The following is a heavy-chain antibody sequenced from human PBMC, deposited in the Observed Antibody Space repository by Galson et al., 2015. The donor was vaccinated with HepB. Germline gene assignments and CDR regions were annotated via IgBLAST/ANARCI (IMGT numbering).Heavy chain of an antibody. J-gene: IGHJ4*02. Sequence: SLRLSCAASGFTFSSYGMHWVRQAPGKGLEWVAVIWYDGSNKYYADSVKGRFTISRDNSKNTLYLQMNSLRAEDTAVYYCARARGYSSGWYSYWGQGTLVTVSS. CDR2: IWYDGSNK. D-gene: IGHD6-19*01. V-gene: IGHV3-33*08. CDR1: GFTFSSYG. CDR3: ARARGYSSGWYSY.